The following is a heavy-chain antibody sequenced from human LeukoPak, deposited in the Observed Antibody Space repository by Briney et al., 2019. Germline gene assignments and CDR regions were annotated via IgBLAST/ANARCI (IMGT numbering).Heavy chain of an antibody. CDR1: GYTFTSYD. J-gene: IGHJ6*02. CDR2: MNPNSGNT. D-gene: IGHD1-26*01. V-gene: IGHV1-8*01. CDR3: ARVGVRVGAPNYYYGMDV. Sequence: GASVKVSCKASGYTFTSYDINWVRQATGQGLEWMGWMNPNSGNTGYAQKFQGRVTMTRNTSISTAYMGLSSLRSEDTAVYYCARVGVRVGAPNYYYGMDVWGQGTTVTVSS.